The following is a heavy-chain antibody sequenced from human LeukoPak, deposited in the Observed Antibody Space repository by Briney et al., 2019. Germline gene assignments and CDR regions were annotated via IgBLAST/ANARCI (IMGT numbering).Heavy chain of an antibody. Sequence: GGSLRLSCAASGFTFSDHYMDWVRQAPGKGLEWVGRTRKKTNSYTTEYAASVKGRFTISRDDSKNSLYLQMNSLKAEDTAVYYCAKESPTGEWELRHDYWGQGTLVTVSS. CDR3: AKESPTGEWELRHDY. D-gene: IGHD1-26*01. J-gene: IGHJ4*02. CDR1: GFTFSDHY. CDR2: TRKKTNSYTT. V-gene: IGHV3-72*01.